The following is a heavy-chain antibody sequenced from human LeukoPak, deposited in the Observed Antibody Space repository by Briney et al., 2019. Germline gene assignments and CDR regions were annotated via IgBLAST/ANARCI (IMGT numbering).Heavy chain of an antibody. CDR2: VNSYGSIT. CDR3: ARAGDGFDN. V-gene: IGHV3-74*01. Sequence: GGSMTLSSAASGFIFNNYWIHCVRQAAGKGLVWVSRVNSYGSITVYADSVKGRFTISRDNAKNTLYLQMKRLRAEDTAVYYCARAGDGFDNWGQGTLVTVSS. J-gene: IGHJ4*02. CDR1: GFIFNNYW. D-gene: IGHD3-16*01.